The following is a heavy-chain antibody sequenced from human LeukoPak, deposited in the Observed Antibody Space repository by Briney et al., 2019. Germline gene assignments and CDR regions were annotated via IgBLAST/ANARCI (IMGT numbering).Heavy chain of an antibody. CDR2: IYYSGST. J-gene: IGHJ5*02. CDR1: GGSISSGDYY. Sequence: SQTLSLTCTVSGGSISSGDYYWSWIRQPPGKGLEWIGYIYYSGSTYYNPSLKSRVTISVDTSKNQFSLKLSSVTAADTAVYYCARDGPAYSSARGWFDPWGQGTPVTVSS. D-gene: IGHD6-25*01. V-gene: IGHV4-30-4*01. CDR3: ARDGPAYSSARGWFDP.